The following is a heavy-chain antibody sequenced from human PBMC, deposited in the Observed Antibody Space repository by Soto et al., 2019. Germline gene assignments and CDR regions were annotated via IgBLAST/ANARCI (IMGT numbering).Heavy chain of an antibody. Sequence: PWGSLLLSCATSVFMFSAYTMNWVRQAPGKGLEWLSFISDGSSYIDYADSLRGRFTVSRDNARNSLYLQIDSLGVEDTAVYYCGTTYYFNHWGPGTMVTVSS. D-gene: IGHD1-26*01. J-gene: IGHJ1*01. CDR1: VFMFSAYT. CDR2: ISDGSSYI. CDR3: GTTYYFNH. V-gene: IGHV3-21*06.